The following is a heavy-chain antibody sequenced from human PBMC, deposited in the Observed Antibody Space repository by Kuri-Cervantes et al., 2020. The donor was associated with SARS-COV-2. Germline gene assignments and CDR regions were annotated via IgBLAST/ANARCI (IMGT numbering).Heavy chain of an antibody. V-gene: IGHV3-23*01. CDR1: GFTFSSYA. CDR3: ARDYYDFWSGYYVPYYYYYYGMDV. Sequence: GGSLRLSCAASGFTFSSYAMTWVRQAPGKGLEWVSGISESGDITDYADSVKGRFTISRDNAKNSLYLQMNGLRAEDTAVYYCARDYYDFWSGYYVPYYYYYYGMDVWGQGTTVTVSS. CDR2: ISESGDIT. D-gene: IGHD3-3*01. J-gene: IGHJ6*02.